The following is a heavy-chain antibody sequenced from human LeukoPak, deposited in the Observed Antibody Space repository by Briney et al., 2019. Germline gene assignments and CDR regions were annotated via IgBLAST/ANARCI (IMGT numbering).Heavy chain of an antibody. CDR2: IHHSGST. CDR3: ARAGIVSYYYYYYMDV. D-gene: IGHD3-10*01. CDR1: GGSISSSNW. J-gene: IGHJ6*03. Sequence: SGTLSLTCAVSGGSISSSNWWSWVRQPPGKGLEWIGEIHHSGSTKYNPSLKSRVTISVDRSKNQFSLNLSSVTAADTAVYYCARAGIVSYYYYYYMDVWGKGTTVTVSS. V-gene: IGHV4-4*02.